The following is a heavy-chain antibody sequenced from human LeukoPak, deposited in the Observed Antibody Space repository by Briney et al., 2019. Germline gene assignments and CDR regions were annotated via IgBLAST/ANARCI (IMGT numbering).Heavy chain of an antibody. CDR1: GYSFTSYW. D-gene: IGHD2-2*01. J-gene: IGHJ5*02. CDR3: ARHHCSSTSCYPPGGWFDP. Sequence: KDGESLKISCKGSGYSFTSYWIGWVRQMPGKGLEWMGIIYPGDSDTRYSPSFQGQVTISVDKSISTAYLQWSSLKASDTAMYYCARHHCSSTSCYPPGGWFDPWGQGTLVTVSS. CDR2: IYPGDSDT. V-gene: IGHV5-51*01.